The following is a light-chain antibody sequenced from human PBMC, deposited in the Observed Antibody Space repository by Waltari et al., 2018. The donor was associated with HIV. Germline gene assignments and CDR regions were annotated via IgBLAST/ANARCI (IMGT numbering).Light chain of an antibody. V-gene: IGLV2-14*01. Sequence: QSALTQPASVSGSPGQSVTISCIGSDIDIGIYDYISWYHHPPNRAPRLVVFNANSRPSGGPFRFAGSKSGNTASLPISGLQADDEGVYYCSSYVTGGSLLFGGGTQVTVL. J-gene: IGLJ3*02. CDR1: DIDIGIYDY. CDR2: NAN. CDR3: SSYVTGGSLL.